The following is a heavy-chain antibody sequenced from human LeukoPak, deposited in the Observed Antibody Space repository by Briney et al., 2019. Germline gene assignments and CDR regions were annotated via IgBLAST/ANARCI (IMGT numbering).Heavy chain of an antibody. V-gene: IGHV3-33*01. Sequence: GRSLRLSCAASGFTFSSYGMHWVRQAPGKGLEWVAVIWYDGSNKYYADSVKGRFTISRDNSKNTLYLQMNSLRAEDTAVCYSARQLGGGEDDAFDIWGQGTMVTVSS. D-gene: IGHD7-27*01. CDR2: IWYDGSNK. CDR3: ARQLGGGEDDAFDI. CDR1: GFTFSSYG. J-gene: IGHJ3*02.